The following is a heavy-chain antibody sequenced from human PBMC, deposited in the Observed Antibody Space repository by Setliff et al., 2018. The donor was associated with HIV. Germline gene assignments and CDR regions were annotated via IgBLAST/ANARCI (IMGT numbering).Heavy chain of an antibody. D-gene: IGHD5-18*01. V-gene: IGHV4-39*01. CDR3: ARPRYTYGTPTAFDI. CDR2: IDFSGST. J-gene: IGHJ3*02. CDR1: GGSISSSSHY. Sequence: SETLSLTCTVSGGSISSSSHYWGWIRQPPGKGLEWIGSIDFSGSTYYNPSLKSRVTISVDPSTSQFSLKLSSVTAADTAVYYCARPRYTYGTPTAFDIWGRGTVVTVSS.